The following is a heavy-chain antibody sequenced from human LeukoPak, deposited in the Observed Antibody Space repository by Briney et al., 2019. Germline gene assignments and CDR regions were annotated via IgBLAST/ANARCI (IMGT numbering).Heavy chain of an antibody. CDR3: AKDVVVVPAPSYYYYGMDV. CDR2: ISYDGSNK. D-gene: IGHD2-2*01. J-gene: IGHJ6*02. CDR1: GFTFSSYA. V-gene: IGHV3-30*04. Sequence: GGSPRLSCAASGFTFSSYAMHWVRQAPGKGLEWVAVISYDGSNKYYADSVKGRLTISRDNSKNTLYLQMNSLRAEDTAVYYCAKDVVVVPAPSYYYYGMDVWGQGTTVTVSS.